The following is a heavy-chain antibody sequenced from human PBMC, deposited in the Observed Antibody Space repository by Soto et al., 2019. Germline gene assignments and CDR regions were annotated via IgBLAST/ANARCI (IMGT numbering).Heavy chain of an antibody. CDR2: IIPIFGTA. CDR3: ARALAAYGDYEPNWFDP. Sequence: SVKVSCKASGGTFSSYAISWVRQAPGQGLEWMGGIIPIFGTANYAQKFQGRVTITADESTSTAYMELSSLRSEDTAVYYCARALAAYGDYEPNWFDPWGQGTLVTVSS. J-gene: IGHJ5*02. D-gene: IGHD4-17*01. CDR1: GGTFSSYA. V-gene: IGHV1-69*13.